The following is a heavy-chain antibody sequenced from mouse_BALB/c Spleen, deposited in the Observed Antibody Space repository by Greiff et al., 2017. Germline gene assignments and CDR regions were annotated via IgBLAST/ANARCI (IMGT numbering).Heavy chain of an antibody. J-gene: IGHJ4*01. D-gene: IGHD4-1*01. CDR1: GFNIKDTY. Sequence: EVMLVESGAELVKPGASVKLSCTASGFNIKDTYMHWVKQRPEQGLEWIGRIDPANGNTKYDPKFQGKATITADTSSNTAYLQLSSLTSEDTAVYYCARLGRIYYAMDYWGQGTSVTVSS. V-gene: IGHV14-3*02. CDR3: ARLGRIYYAMDY. CDR2: IDPANGNT.